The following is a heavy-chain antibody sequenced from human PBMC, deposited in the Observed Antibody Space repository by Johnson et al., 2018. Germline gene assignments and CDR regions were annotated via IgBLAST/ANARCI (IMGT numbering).Heavy chain of an antibody. CDR3: ARGKVGTTYYYYGGDV. Sequence: VQLLESGGGVVQPGRSLRLSCAASGFSFSAYGIHWVRQAPGKGLEWVAIVWYDGNNKVYADSVKGRFTISRDNDKNMVYLQMNSLTAEDTAVYFCARGKVGTTYYYYGGDVWGQGTTVTVSS. J-gene: IGHJ6*02. D-gene: IGHD1-1*01. CDR1: GFSFSAYG. CDR2: VWYDGNNK. V-gene: IGHV3-33*01.